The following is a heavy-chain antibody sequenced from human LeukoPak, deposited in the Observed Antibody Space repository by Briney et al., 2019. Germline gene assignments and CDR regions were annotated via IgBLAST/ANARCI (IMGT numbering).Heavy chain of an antibody. D-gene: IGHD6-13*01. J-gene: IGHJ4*02. CDR2: IYYSGST. CDR3: ARKLDSSSWDFDY. Sequence: SETLSLTCTVSGGSISSYYWSWIRQPPGEGLEWIGYIYYSGSTNYNPSLKSRVTISVDTSKNQFSLKLSSVTAADTAVYYCARKLDSSSWDFDYWGQGTLVTVSS. CDR1: GGSISSYY. V-gene: IGHV4-59*01.